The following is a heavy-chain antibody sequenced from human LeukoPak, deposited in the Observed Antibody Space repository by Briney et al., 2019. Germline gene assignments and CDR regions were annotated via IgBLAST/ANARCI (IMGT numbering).Heavy chain of an antibody. D-gene: IGHD5-18*01. CDR3: AKEARHADTAMVPIDY. J-gene: IGHJ4*02. CDR1: RFTFSSYA. Sequence: PGGSLRLSCAASRFTFSSYAMSWVRQAPRKGREGGSAISGSGGSTYYADSVKGRFTISRDNSKNTLYLQMNSLRAEDTAVYYCAKEARHADTAMVPIDYWGQGTLVTVSS. V-gene: IGHV3-23*01. CDR2: ISGSGGST.